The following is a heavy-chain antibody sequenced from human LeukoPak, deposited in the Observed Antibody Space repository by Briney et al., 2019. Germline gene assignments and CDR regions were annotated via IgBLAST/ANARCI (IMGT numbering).Heavy chain of an antibody. CDR1: GFTFSSYS. CDR3: AKNPGSWNYFDY. J-gene: IGHJ4*02. Sequence: GGSLRLSCAASGFTFSSYSMNWVRQAPGKGLEWVAVILSDGSKEFYTDSVKGRFTISRDNSKNTLYLQMNSLRAEDTAVYYCAKNPGSWNYFDYWGQGTLVTVSS. V-gene: IGHV3-33*06. CDR2: ILSDGSKE. D-gene: IGHD6-13*01.